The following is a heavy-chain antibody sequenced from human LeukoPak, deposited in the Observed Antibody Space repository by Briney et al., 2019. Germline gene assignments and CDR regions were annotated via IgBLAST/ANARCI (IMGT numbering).Heavy chain of an antibody. CDR3: ARHDPRLGELSAHFDY. Sequence: GESLKISCKGSGYSFTSYWIGWVRQMPGKGLEWMGIIYAGDSDTRYSPSFQGQVTISVDKSISTAYLQWSSLKASDTAMYYCARHDPRLGELSAHFDYWGQGTLVTVSS. V-gene: IGHV5-51*01. CDR2: IYAGDSDT. J-gene: IGHJ4*02. CDR1: GYSFTSYW. D-gene: IGHD3-16*02.